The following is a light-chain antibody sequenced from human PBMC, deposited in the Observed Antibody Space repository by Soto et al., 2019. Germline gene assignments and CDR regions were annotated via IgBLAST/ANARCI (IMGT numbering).Light chain of an antibody. CDR3: QQYENLPT. J-gene: IGKJ5*01. CDR2: DAS. Sequence: EIQMTQSPASLSSYVGERVTITCKASQNLNNYLNWYQQKTGRAPKLLIYDASNLEAGVPSRFRGSGSGTDFTFTISRLQPEDIATDYCQQYENLPTFGGVTRLEIK. CDR1: QNLNNY. V-gene: IGKV1-33*01.